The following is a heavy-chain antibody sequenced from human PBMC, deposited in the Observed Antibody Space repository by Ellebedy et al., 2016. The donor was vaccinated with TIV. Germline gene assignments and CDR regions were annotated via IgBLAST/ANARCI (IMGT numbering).Heavy chain of an antibody. Sequence: SVKVSCXASGYTFTSYGISWVRQAPGQGLEWMGGIIPIFGTANYAQKFQGRVTITADESTSTAYMELSSLRSEDTAVYYCARDGRGYNSFDYWGQGTLVTVSS. CDR1: GYTFTSYG. V-gene: IGHV1-69*13. J-gene: IGHJ4*02. CDR3: ARDGRGYNSFDY. D-gene: IGHD1-20*01. CDR2: IIPIFGTA.